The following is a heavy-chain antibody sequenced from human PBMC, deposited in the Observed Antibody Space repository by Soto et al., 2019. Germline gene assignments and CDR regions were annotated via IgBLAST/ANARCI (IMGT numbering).Heavy chain of an antibody. CDR3: ANCPFSSGYLRNVDYYDMDV. V-gene: IGHV1-69*13. J-gene: IGHJ6*02. CDR1: GGTFTSYA. CDR2: IIPIFGKT. Sequence: ASVKVSCKASGGTFTSYAISWVRQAPGLGLEWMGGIIPIFGKTKYAQKFQGRVTITADESTSTAYMELSSLRSEDTAAYYCANCPFSSGYLRNVDYYDMDVWGQGTTVTVSS. D-gene: IGHD3-3*01.